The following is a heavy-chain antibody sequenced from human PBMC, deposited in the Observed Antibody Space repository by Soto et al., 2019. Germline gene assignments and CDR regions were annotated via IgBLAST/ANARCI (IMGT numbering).Heavy chain of an antibody. CDR1: GLTFSSYW. V-gene: IGHV3-7*01. Sequence: GSLRLSCAASGLTFSSYWMSWVRQAPGKGLEWVANIKQDGSERYYVDSVKGRFTTSRDNAKNSLYLQMNSLRAEDTAVYYCARDSLGSGWYSYFQHWGQGTLVTVSS. D-gene: IGHD6-19*01. J-gene: IGHJ1*01. CDR3: ARDSLGSGWYSYFQH. CDR2: IKQDGSER.